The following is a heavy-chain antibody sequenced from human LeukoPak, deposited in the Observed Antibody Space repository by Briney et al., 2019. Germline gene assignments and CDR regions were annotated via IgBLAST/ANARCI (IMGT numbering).Heavy chain of an antibody. V-gene: IGHV3-48*02. CDR2: MSSSSSTI. J-gene: IGHJ4*02. CDR1: GFTFSSYS. Sequence: GGSLRLSCAASGFTFSSYSMNWVRQAAGKGLEWVSYMSSSSSTIYYADSVKGRFTISRDNAKNSLYLQMNSLRDEDTAVYYCASEKYYYDSSGYYSSAFDYWGQGTLVTVSS. CDR3: ASEKYYYDSSGYYSSAFDY. D-gene: IGHD3-22*01.